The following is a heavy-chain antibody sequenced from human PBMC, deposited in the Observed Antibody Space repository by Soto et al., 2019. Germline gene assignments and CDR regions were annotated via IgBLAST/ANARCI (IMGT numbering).Heavy chain of an antibody. D-gene: IGHD2-21*01. CDR1: GYSFTDYY. Sequence: GASVKVSCKASGYSFTDYYLHWVRQAPGQGLQWMGWINPKSGGTKYAHNFQGRVTMTSDTSITTAYMELRRLRSDDTAVYFCAREFVVKTLLNAGSLHFDNWGLGSLVTV. CDR3: AREFVVKTLLNAGSLHFDN. V-gene: IGHV1-2*02. J-gene: IGHJ4*02. CDR2: INPKSGGT.